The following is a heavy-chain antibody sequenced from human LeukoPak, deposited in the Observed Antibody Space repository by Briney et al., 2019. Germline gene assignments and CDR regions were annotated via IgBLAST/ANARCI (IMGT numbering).Heavy chain of an antibody. Sequence: GESRKISCKVSGYSFTTYWIAWVRQMPGKGLEWMGIIYPGDSDTRYSPSFQCQVTISADKSISTAYLQWSSLKASDTAMTYCARPRVPAGGHAFDIWGQGTMVTVSS. CDR3: ARPRVPAGGHAFDI. D-gene: IGHD2-2*01. J-gene: IGHJ3*02. CDR1: GYSFTTYW. V-gene: IGHV5-51*01. CDR2: IYPGDSDT.